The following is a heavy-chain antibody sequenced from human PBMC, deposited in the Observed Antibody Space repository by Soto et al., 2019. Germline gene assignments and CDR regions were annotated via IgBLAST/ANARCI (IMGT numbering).Heavy chain of an antibody. CDR3: ARDQEYSTSGLYWFDL. CDR2: ISAYNGDT. J-gene: IGHJ5*02. CDR1: GYTFTSYG. Sequence: QVQLVQSGAEVKKPGASVKVSCRASGYTFTSYGVTWVRQAPGQGLEWMGWISAYNGDTNYAQKLQGIVTMTTDTSTSTVYMELKSLKSDDTAVYYCARDQEYSTSGLYWFDLWGQGTLVTVSS. V-gene: IGHV1-18*04. D-gene: IGHD6-6*01.